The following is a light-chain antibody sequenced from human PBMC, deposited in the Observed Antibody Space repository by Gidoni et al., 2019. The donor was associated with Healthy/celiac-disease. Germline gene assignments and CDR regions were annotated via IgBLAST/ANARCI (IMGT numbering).Light chain of an antibody. CDR3: QQYNSYSRT. J-gene: IGKJ1*01. CDR2: KAS. V-gene: IGKV1-5*03. CDR1: QRISSW. Sequence: IQMTQSPSTLSASVVDRVTITCRASQRISSWLAWYQQKPGKAPKLLIFKASSLESGVPSRFSGSGSGTEFTLTISSLQPDDFATYYCQQYNSYSRTFGQGTKVEIK.